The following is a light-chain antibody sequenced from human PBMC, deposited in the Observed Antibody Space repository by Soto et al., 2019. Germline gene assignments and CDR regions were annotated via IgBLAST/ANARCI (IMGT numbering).Light chain of an antibody. V-gene: IGKV3-15*01. J-gene: IGKJ5*01. Sequence: EFLITQSLATVSVSPDPRPTLSWRASQSVSSNLAWYQQKPGQAPRLLIYGASTRATGIPARFSGGGSGTEFTLTISSLQSEDFAVYYCQQRSNWPPITFGQGTLLEIK. CDR2: GAS. CDR3: QQRSNWPPIT. CDR1: QSVSSN.